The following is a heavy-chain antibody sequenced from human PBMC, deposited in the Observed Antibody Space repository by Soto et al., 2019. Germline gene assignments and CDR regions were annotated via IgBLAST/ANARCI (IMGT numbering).Heavy chain of an antibody. J-gene: IGHJ4*02. CDR2: ISYDGSNK. V-gene: IGHV3-30*18. D-gene: IGHD4-17*01. Sequence: PGGSLRLSCAASGFTFSSYGMHRVRQAPGKGLEWVAVISYDGSNKYYADSVKGRFTISRDNSKNTLYLQMNSLRAEDTAVYYCAKVHVTTPTAQNDVYWGPGTLLTVST. CDR3: AKVHVTTPTAQNDVY. CDR1: GFTFSSYG.